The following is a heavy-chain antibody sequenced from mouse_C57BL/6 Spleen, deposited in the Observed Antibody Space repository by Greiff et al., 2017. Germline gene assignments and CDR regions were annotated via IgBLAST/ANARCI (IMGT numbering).Heavy chain of an antibody. CDR1: GYTFTDYE. Sequence: VQLQQSGAELVRPGASVTLSCKASGYTFTDYEMHWVKQTPVHGLEWIGAIDPETGGTAYNQKFKVKAILTADKSSSTAYMELRSLTSEDSAVYYCTRPYYYAMDYWGQGTSVTVSS. J-gene: IGHJ4*01. CDR2: IDPETGGT. CDR3: TRPYYYAMDY. V-gene: IGHV1-15*01.